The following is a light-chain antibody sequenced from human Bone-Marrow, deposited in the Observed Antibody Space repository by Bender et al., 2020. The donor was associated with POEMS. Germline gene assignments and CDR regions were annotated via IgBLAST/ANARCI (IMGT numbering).Light chain of an antibody. J-gene: IGLJ2*01. Sequence: SYEVTQPPSVSVSPGQTASITCSGDDLGDKYVAWYQQKPGQSPVLVIYQDTKRPSGIPERFFCSNSRNTATMTISGTQAMDEADYYCQARDTYTVIFGGGTKLTVL. CDR3: QARDTYTVI. CDR1: DLGDKY. CDR2: QDT. V-gene: IGLV3-1*01.